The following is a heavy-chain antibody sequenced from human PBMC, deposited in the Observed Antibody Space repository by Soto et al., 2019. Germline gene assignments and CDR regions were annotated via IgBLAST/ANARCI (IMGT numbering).Heavy chain of an antibody. CDR3: ARNGTLTGYSYGMDV. Sequence: QVLLVQSGAELRKPGSSVKVSCKASGGTFSDFTINWVRQAPGQRLEWMGGIIPFFDTATCAENFQGRVTITADESTSTSFMEVSSLRSEDTAVYYCARNGTLTGYSYGMDVWGQGTMVTVSS. V-gene: IGHV1-69*01. D-gene: IGHD1-1*01. CDR1: GGTFSDFT. J-gene: IGHJ6*02. CDR2: IIPFFDTA.